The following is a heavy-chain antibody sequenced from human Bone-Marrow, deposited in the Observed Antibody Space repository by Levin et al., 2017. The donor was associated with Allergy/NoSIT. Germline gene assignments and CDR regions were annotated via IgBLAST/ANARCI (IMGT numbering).Heavy chain of an antibody. V-gene: IGHV4-39*07. J-gene: IGHJ5*02. CDR3: ARLADNWNVNWFDP. Sequence: SQTLSLTCTVSGASINSTNYYWGWIRQPPGKGLEWIGTIYYNSYTYYNPSLKSRVTISKDTPKNQFSLKLSSVTAADTAVYYCARLADNWNVNWFDPWGQGTLVTVSS. CDR2: IYYNSYT. D-gene: IGHD1-20*01. CDR1: GASINSTNYY.